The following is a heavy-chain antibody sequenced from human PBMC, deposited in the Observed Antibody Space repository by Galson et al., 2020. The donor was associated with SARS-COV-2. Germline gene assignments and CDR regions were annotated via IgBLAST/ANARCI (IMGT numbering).Heavy chain of an antibody. V-gene: IGHV3-30-3*02. Sequence: SLKISCAASGFTFSSSAMHCVRPAPGKGLAWAAITSYDGTTQYNSDSPKARFTISRDNSKNTLSLQMNSLRPDDTAVYYCAKETYDQTSGWYDYWGQGTLVTVSS. CDR3: AKETYDQTSGWYDY. J-gene: IGHJ4*02. CDR1: GFTFSSSA. D-gene: IGHD6-13*01. CDR2: TSYDGTTQ.